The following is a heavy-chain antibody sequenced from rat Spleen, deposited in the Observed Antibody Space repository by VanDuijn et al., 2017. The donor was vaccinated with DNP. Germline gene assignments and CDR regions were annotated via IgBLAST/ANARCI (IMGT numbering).Heavy chain of an antibody. CDR2: ISYDGGST. J-gene: IGHJ3*01. D-gene: IGHD1-4*01. CDR3: ARLLPPFAF. Sequence: EVQLVESGGGLVQPGRSLKLSCAVSGFTFNDYYMAWVRQAPTKGLEWVASISYDGGSTYYRDSVKGRFTISRDNAKSSLYLQMNSLRSEDTATYYCARLLPPFAFWGQGTLVTVSS. CDR1: GFTFNDYY. V-gene: IGHV5-20*01.